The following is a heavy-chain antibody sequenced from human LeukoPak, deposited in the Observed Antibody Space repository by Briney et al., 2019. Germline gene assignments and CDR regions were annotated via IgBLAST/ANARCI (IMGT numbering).Heavy chain of an antibody. CDR3: ASDYDSSGLLDY. CDR1: GGSIRGYY. D-gene: IGHD3-22*01. Sequence: PSETLSLTCTVSGGSIRGYYWSWIRQPPGKGLEWIGYIYYSGSTNYNPSLKSRVTISVDTSKNQFSLRLSSVTAADTAVYYCASDYDSSGLLDYWGRGTLVTVSS. V-gene: IGHV4-59*01. J-gene: IGHJ4*02. CDR2: IYYSGST.